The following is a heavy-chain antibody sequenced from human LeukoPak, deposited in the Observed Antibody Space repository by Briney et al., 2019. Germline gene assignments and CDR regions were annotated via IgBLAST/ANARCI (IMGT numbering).Heavy chain of an antibody. Sequence: PGGSLRLSCTASGFTFGDYAMSWVRQAPGKGLEWVSFIRRKAHGGTTEYAASVKGRFSSSRDDSESIAYLQMNSLKTEDTAVYFCTRVTYYYDNSGYFYFDYWGQGTLVTVSS. CDR1: GFTFGDYA. CDR3: TRVTYYYDNSGYFYFDY. D-gene: IGHD3-22*01. CDR2: IRRKAHGGTT. J-gene: IGHJ4*02. V-gene: IGHV3-49*04.